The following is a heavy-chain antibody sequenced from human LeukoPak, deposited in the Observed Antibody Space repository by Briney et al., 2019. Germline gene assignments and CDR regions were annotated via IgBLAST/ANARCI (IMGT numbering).Heavy chain of an antibody. CDR3: ARANLITIFGVVITNWSDP. Sequence: SVKVSCKASGGTFSSYAISWVRQAPGQGLEWMGGIIPIFGTANYAQKFQGRVTITADESTSTAYIELSSLRSEDTAVYYCARANLITIFGVVITNWSDPWGQGTLVTVSS. D-gene: IGHD3-3*01. CDR2: IIPIFGTA. J-gene: IGHJ5*02. V-gene: IGHV1-69*13. CDR1: GGTFSSYA.